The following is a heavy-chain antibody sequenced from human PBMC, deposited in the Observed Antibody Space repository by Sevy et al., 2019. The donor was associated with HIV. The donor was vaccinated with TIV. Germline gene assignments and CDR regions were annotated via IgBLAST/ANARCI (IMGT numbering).Heavy chain of an antibody. CDR1: GFTFDDYT. J-gene: IGHJ3*02. CDR3: AKVRPVPGTRVDAFDI. D-gene: IGHD1-1*01. V-gene: IGHV3-43*01. Sequence: GGSLRLSCAASGFTFDDYTMHWVRQAPGKGLEWVALISWDGGSTYYADSVKGRFTVSRDNSKNSLYLQMNSLRTEDTALYYCAKVRPVPGTRVDAFDIWGQGTMVTVSS. CDR2: ISWDGGST.